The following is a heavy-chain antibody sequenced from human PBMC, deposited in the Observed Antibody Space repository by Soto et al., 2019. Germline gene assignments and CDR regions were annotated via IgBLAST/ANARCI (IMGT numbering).Heavy chain of an antibody. J-gene: IGHJ6*02. Sequence: SSETLSLTCTFSGCSISSSSYYWGWIRQPPGKGLEWIGSIYYSGSTYYNPSLKSRVTISVDTSKNQFSLKLSSVTAADTAVYYCASNRIRYNWNDGSSYYGMDVWGQGTTVTVSS. V-gene: IGHV4-39*01. CDR3: ASNRIRYNWNDGSSYYGMDV. CDR1: GCSISSSSYY. CDR2: IYYSGST. D-gene: IGHD1-1*01.